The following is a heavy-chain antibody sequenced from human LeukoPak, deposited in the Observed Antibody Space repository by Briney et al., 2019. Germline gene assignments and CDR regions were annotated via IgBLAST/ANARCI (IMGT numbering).Heavy chain of an antibody. J-gene: IGHJ6*02. CDR2: ISYSGIT. CDR1: GDSFSSGGYY. CDR3: AGYYDFWSGYPDYYYYGMVV. V-gene: IGHV4-31*03. Sequence: SETLSLTCTVSGDSFSSGGYYWNWIRQLPGRGLEWIGYISYSGITFYKSSLESRVAISLDTSKNQFSLKLSSMTAADTAVYYCAGYYDFWSGYPDYYYYGMVVWGQGTTVTVSS. D-gene: IGHD3-3*01.